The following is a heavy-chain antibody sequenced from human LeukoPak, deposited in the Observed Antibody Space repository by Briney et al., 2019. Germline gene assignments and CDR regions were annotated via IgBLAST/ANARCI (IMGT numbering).Heavy chain of an antibody. V-gene: IGHV3-21*01. CDR2: ISSSSSYI. J-gene: IGHJ1*01. D-gene: IGHD6-19*01. CDR1: GFTFSSYS. CDR3: ARRLAVAGTRYFQH. Sequence: AGTLSLSCAASGFTFSSYSWNWVRQAPGKGLEWVSSISSSSSYIYYADSVKGRFTMSRDNAKNSLYLQMNSLRAKDTAVYYCARRLAVAGTRYFQHWGRGTLAT.